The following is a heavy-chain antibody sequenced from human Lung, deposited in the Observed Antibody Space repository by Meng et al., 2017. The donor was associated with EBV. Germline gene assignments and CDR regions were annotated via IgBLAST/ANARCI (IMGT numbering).Heavy chain of an antibody. D-gene: IGHD4-23*01. J-gene: IGHJ4*02. V-gene: IGHV1-2*04. CDR2: INPKTGDT. CDR3: TRRRWFSDYFDY. CDR1: GYNFTFFY. Sequence: GQLVQWGAGVKKPGASGKVACMASGYNFTFFYTHWVGQPPGQGLEWMGWINPKTGDTKYAQKFQGWVTMTRDTSITTAYMEVSGLKSDDTAVYYCTRRRWFSDYFDYWGQGTLVTVSS.